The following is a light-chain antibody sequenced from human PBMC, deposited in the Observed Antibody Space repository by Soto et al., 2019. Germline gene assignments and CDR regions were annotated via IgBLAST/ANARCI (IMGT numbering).Light chain of an antibody. Sequence: QSALTQPASVSGSPGQSITISCTGTSSDVGGYNYVSWYQQHPGKAPKLMIYEVSNRPSGVSNRFSGSKSGNTASLTISGLQAEDEADYYCSSYVHVVFGGGTKLTVL. CDR3: SSYVHVV. J-gene: IGLJ2*01. CDR2: EVS. CDR1: SSDVGGYNY. V-gene: IGLV2-14*01.